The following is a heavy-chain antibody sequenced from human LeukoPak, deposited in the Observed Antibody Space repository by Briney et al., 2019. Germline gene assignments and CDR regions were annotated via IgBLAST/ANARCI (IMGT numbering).Heavy chain of an antibody. CDR3: ARVTLCSSTSCYPTGP. CDR2: IIPIFGTA. D-gene: IGHD2-2*01. Sequence: SVKVSCKASGGTFSSYAISWVRQAPGQGLEWMGGIIPIFGTANYAQKFQGRVTITADESTSTAYMELSSLRSEDTAVYYCARVTLCSSTSCYPTGPWGQGTLVTVSS. V-gene: IGHV1-69*13. J-gene: IGHJ5*02. CDR1: GGTFSSYA.